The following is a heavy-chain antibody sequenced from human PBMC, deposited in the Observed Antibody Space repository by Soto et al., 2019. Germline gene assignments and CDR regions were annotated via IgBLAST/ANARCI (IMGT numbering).Heavy chain of an antibody. J-gene: IGHJ6*02. D-gene: IGHD3-10*01. V-gene: IGHV3-23*01. CDR1: GFTFRSYA. CDR3: AKDHGSEIRLINGVDV. Sequence: GGSLRLSCAASGFTFRSYAMTWVRQAPGKGLQWVSGISGSGGTTYYADSVKGRFTISRDNSKNTLYLQMNSLRAEDTAIYYCAKDHGSEIRLINGVDVWGQGTTVTVSS. CDR2: ISGSGGTT.